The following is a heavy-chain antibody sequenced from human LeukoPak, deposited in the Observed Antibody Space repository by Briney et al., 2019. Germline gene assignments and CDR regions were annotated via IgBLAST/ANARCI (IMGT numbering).Heavy chain of an antibody. CDR1: GGSFSGYY. V-gene: IGHV4-34*01. CDR2: INHSGST. Sequence: PSETLSLTCAVYGGSFSGYYWSWIRQPPGKGLEWIGEINHSGSTNYNPSLKSRVTISVDTSKNQFSLKLSSVTAADTAVYYCARRDPITTDAFDIWGQRTMVTVSS. CDR3: ARRDPITTDAFDI. J-gene: IGHJ3*02. D-gene: IGHD3-22*01.